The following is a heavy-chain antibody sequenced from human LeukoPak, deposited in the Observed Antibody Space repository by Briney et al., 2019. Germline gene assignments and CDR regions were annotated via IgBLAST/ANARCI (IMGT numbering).Heavy chain of an antibody. CDR3: ARVRPYYCMDV. J-gene: IGHJ6*03. V-gene: IGHV4-4*07. CDR1: GGSISSYH. Sequence: PSETLSLTCTVSGGSISSYHWSWIRQPAGKGLEWIGRIYTSGSTNYNPSLKSRVTMSVDTSKNQFSLELSSVTAADTVVYYCARVRPYYCMDVWGKGTTVTVSS. CDR2: IYTSGST.